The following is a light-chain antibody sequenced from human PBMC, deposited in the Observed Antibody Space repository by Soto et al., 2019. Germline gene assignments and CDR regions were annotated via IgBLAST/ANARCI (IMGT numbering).Light chain of an antibody. Sequence: QSVLTQSPSVSGAPGQRVTLSCTGSSSNIGAGFDVHWYQQLPGTAPKLLIFGNSNRPSGVPDRFSGSKSGTSAPLAITGLQAEDEADYYCQSYDSSLNGYVVFGGGTKLTVL. CDR2: GNS. V-gene: IGLV1-40*01. CDR1: SSNIGAGFD. CDR3: QSYDSSLNGYVV. J-gene: IGLJ2*01.